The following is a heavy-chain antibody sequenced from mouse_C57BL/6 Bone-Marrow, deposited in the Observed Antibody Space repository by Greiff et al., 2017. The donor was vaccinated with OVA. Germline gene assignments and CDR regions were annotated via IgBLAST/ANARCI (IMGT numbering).Heavy chain of an antibody. D-gene: IGHD1-1*01. CDR1: GYTFTSYW. V-gene: IGHV1-52*01. J-gene: IGHJ2*01. CDR3: ARCDYGSCPYYFGY. CDR2: IDPSDSET. Sequence: VQLQQPGAELVRPGSSVKLSCKASGYTFTSYWMHWVKQRPIQGLEWIGNIDPSDSETHYNQKFKDKATLTVDKSSSTAYMQLSSLTSEDSAVYYCARCDYGSCPYYFGYWGQGTTLTVSS.